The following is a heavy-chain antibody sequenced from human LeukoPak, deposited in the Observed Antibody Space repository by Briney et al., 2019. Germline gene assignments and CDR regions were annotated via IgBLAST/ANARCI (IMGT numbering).Heavy chain of an antibody. Sequence: PSETLSLTCTVSGGSISNYYWNWIRQPPGKGLEWVGYIYYSGSTDYNPSLKSRVTMSVDTSKSQLSLKLTSVTAADTAVYYCARDSYSTIWYGAFDIWGQGTTVTVSS. V-gene: IGHV4-59*01. CDR3: ARDSYSTIWYGAFDI. J-gene: IGHJ3*02. CDR2: IYYSGST. D-gene: IGHD6-13*01. CDR1: GGSISNYY.